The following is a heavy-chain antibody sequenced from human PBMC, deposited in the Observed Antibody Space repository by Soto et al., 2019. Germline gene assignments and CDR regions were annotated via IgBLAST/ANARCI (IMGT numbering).Heavy chain of an antibody. CDR2: IGTGGDT. V-gene: IGHV3-13*01. D-gene: IGHD4-17*01. J-gene: IGHJ4*02. Sequence: GGSLRLSCAASGFTFSSHDMHWVRQVTGKGLEWVSAIGTGGDTFYADSVKGRFTISRDNAKNTLYLQMNSLRAEDTAVYYCASGILYGDYARTIDYWGQGTLVTVSS. CDR1: GFTFSSHD. CDR3: ASGILYGDYARTIDY.